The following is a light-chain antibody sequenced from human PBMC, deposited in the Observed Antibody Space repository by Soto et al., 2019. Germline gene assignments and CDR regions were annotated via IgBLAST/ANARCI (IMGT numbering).Light chain of an antibody. CDR1: QSVSSSD. Sequence: EIVLTQSPGTLSLSPGERATLSCRASQSVSSSDLAWYQQKPCQAPRLLIYGASGRATGIPDRFSGSGSVTHFTLTISRLEPEDFAVYYCQQYSSSPFGFGGATKVDIK. CDR2: GAS. V-gene: IGKV3-20*01. J-gene: IGKJ4*01. CDR3: QQYSSSPFG.